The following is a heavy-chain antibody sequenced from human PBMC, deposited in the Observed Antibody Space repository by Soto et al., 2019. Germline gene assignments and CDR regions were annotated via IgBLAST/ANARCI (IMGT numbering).Heavy chain of an antibody. Sequence: SETLSLTCTVSGGSISSSSYYWGWIRQPPGKGLEWIGSIYYSGSTYYNPSLKSRVTISVDASKNQFSLKLSSVTAADTAVYYCARRTGDLEWLLSGNWFDPWGQGTLVTV. CDR2: IYYSGST. V-gene: IGHV4-39*01. D-gene: IGHD3-3*01. CDR1: GGSISSSSYY. J-gene: IGHJ5*02. CDR3: ARRTGDLEWLLSGNWFDP.